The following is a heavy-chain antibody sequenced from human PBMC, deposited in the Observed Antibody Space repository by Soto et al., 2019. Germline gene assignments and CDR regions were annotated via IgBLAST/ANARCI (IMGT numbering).Heavy chain of an antibody. Sequence: ATGQRLEWMGWINASNGNTKYSQKFQGRVTITRDTSASTAYMELSSLRSEDTAVYYCASNYGDRYDAFYIWAQGTIVPVSS. J-gene: IGHJ3*02. CDR3: ASNYGDRYDAFYI. D-gene: IGHD4-17*01. V-gene: IGHV1-3*01. CDR2: INASNGNT.